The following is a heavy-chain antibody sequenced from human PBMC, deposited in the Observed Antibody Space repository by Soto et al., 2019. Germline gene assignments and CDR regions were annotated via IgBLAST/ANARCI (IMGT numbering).Heavy chain of an antibody. Sequence: PGGSLRLSCAASGVTFSSYGMQWVRQAPGKGLEWVAVISYEGSVQYYADSVKGRVTISRDNSKNTVYLQMNSLRAEDTAVYYCAKDTQAKGFDYWGQGTLVTVSS. J-gene: IGHJ4*02. CDR1: GVTFSSYG. CDR2: ISYEGSVQ. V-gene: IGHV3-30*18. D-gene: IGHD1-26*01. CDR3: AKDTQAKGFDY.